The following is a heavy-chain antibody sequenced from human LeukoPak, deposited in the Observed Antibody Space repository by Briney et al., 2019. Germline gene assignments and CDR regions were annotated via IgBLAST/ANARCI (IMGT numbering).Heavy chain of an antibody. J-gene: IGHJ4*02. CDR3: ARGDYSKDLDY. V-gene: IGHV1-69*04. CDR2: IIPILGIA. D-gene: IGHD4-11*01. CDR1: GGTFSSYA. Sequence: SVKVSCKASGGTFSSYAISWVRQAPGQGLEWMGRIIPILGIANYAQKFQGRVTITADKSTSTAYMELRSLRSDDTAVYYCARGDYSKDLDYWGQGTLVTVSS.